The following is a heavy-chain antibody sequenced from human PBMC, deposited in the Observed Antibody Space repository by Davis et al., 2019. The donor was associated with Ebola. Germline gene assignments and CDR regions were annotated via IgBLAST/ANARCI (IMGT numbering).Heavy chain of an antibody. CDR2: IKQDGSDR. J-gene: IGHJ3*01. CDR3: ATDSPFDF. Sequence: GGSLKISCEASGFTFTDYYISWVRQAPGKGLEWVANIKQDGSDRFYVDSVKGRFTISRDNARNSVYLQMTNLRVDDTAVYYCATDSPFDFWGQGTMVIVSS. CDR1: GFTFTDYY. V-gene: IGHV3-7*03.